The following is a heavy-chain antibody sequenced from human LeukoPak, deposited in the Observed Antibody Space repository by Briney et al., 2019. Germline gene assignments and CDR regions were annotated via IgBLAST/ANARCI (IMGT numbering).Heavy chain of an antibody. J-gene: IGHJ5*02. CDR1: GFTFSIYW. Sequence: GGSLRLSCAASGFTFSIYWMSWVRQAPGKGLEWVANIKQDGSEKYYVDSVKGRFTISRDNAKNSLYLQMNSLRAEDTAVYYCARDQGTDWDPTPLSWGQGTLVTVSP. CDR3: ARDQGTDWDPTPLS. V-gene: IGHV3-7*01. D-gene: IGHD3-9*01. CDR2: IKQDGSEK.